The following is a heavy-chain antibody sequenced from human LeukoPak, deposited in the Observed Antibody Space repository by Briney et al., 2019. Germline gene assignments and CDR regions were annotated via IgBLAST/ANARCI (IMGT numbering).Heavy chain of an antibody. Sequence: GRSLRLSCAASGFTFSSYGMHWVRQAPGKGLEWVAVISYDGSNKYYADSVKGRFTIPRDNSKNTLYLQMDSLRAEDTAVYYCAKDRGYCSGGSCYFLDYWGQGTLVTVSS. V-gene: IGHV3-30*18. J-gene: IGHJ4*02. D-gene: IGHD2-15*01. CDR3: AKDRGYCSGGSCYFLDY. CDR1: GFTFSSYG. CDR2: ISYDGSNK.